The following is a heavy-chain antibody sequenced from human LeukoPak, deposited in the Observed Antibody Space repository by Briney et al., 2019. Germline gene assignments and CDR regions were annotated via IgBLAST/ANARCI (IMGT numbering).Heavy chain of an antibody. CDR2: IYSGGST. Sequence: GGSLRLSCAASGFTVSSNYMSWVRQAPGKGLKWVSVIYSGGSTYYADSVKGRFTISRDNSKNTLYLQMNSLRAEDTAVYYCARLNYGDYNGHFDYWGQGTLVTVSS. V-gene: IGHV3-53*01. D-gene: IGHD4-17*01. CDR3: ARLNYGDYNGHFDY. J-gene: IGHJ4*02. CDR1: GFTVSSNY.